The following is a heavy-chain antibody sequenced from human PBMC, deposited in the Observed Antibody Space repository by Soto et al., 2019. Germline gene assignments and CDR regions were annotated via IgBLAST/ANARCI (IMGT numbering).Heavy chain of an antibody. J-gene: IGHJ6*02. CDR1: GYSFTSYW. V-gene: IGHV5-51*01. Sequence: GGSLKISCKGSGYSFTSYWIGWVRQMPGKGLEWMGIIYPGDSDTRYSPSFQGQVTISADKSISTAYLQWSSLKASDTAMYYCARNGLYRTAGTPPYYYYGMDVWGQGTTVTVSS. CDR2: IYPGDSDT. CDR3: ARNGLYRTAGTPPYYYYGMDV. D-gene: IGHD6-13*01.